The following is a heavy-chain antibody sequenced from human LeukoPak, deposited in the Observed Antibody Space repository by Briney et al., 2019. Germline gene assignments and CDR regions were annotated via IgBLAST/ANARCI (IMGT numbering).Heavy chain of an antibody. Sequence: SETLSLTCTVSGGSISSYYWSWIRQPPGMGLEWIGYIYYSGSTNYNPSLKSRVTISVDTSKNQFSLKLSSVTAADTAVYYCAREIDYGHYFNNWFDPWGQGTLVTVSS. CDR3: AREIDYGHYFNNWFDP. CDR1: GGSISSYY. D-gene: IGHD4-17*01. J-gene: IGHJ5*02. CDR2: IYYSGST. V-gene: IGHV4-59*08.